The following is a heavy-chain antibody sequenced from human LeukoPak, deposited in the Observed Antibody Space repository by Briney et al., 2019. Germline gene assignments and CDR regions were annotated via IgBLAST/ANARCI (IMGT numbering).Heavy chain of an antibody. V-gene: IGHV3-23*01. CDR1: GFTFSSSS. CDR3: AKGEMVRGVIIGYTDDMAV. Sequence: GGSLRLSCAASGFTFSSSSSSCVCHAPGKGLEWVSPISGSGGSTYYADSVKGRFTISTYNTKRTLYLQMNIMRAEDTAVYCCAKGEMVRGVIIGYTDDMAVWGNGTTVTVSS. J-gene: IGHJ6*03. CDR2: ISGSGGST. D-gene: IGHD3-10*01.